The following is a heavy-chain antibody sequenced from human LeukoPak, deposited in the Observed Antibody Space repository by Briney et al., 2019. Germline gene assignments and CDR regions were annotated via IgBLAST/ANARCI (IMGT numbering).Heavy chain of an antibody. CDR2: ISGSGGST. CDR1: KFTFSDYA. V-gene: IGHV3-23*01. J-gene: IGHJ3*02. CDR3: AKAYYDSSGYQGDAFDI. Sequence: PGGSLRLSCAASKFTFSDYAMSWVRQAPGKGLEWVSAISGSGGSTYYADSVKGRFTISRDNSKNTLYLQMNSLRAEDTAVYYCAKAYYDSSGYQGDAFDIWGQGTMVTVSS. D-gene: IGHD3-22*01.